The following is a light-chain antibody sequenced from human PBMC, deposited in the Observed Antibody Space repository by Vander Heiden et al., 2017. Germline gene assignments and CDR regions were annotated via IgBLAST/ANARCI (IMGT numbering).Light chain of an antibody. J-gene: IGKJ4*01. CDR3: QQASTAPLT. CDR1: QSVLSSYNNKNY. V-gene: IGKV4-1*01. Sequence: IVMTQSPDYLVVSRRERATINCKSSQSVLSSYNNKNYIAWYQQIPEQPSRLLINWASTREAGVPDRFSGSWSGADLTLTISVLQAEDGAFYYCQQASTAPLTFGGGTKVEIK. CDR2: WAS.